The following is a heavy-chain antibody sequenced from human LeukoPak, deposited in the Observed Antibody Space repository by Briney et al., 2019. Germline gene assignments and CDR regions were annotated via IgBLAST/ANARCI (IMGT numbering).Heavy chain of an antibody. CDR3: AREKAAAGNIDY. CDR1: GGSISSYY. J-gene: IGHJ4*02. CDR2: IYYSGST. V-gene: IGHV4-59*01. Sequence: PSATLSLTCTVSGGSISSYYWSWIRQPPGKGLEWIGYIYYSGSTNYNPSLKSRVTISVDTSKNQFSLKLSSVTAADTAVYYCAREKAAAGNIDYWGQGTLVTVSS. D-gene: IGHD6-13*01.